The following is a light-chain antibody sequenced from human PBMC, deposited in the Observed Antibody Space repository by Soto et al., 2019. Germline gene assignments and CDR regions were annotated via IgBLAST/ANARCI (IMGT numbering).Light chain of an antibody. CDR2: GAS. V-gene: IGKV3-20*01. Sequence: IVMTQSPATLSVSPVERATLSCRASQSINSNLAWYQQKPGQAPRLLIYGASSRATGIPDRFSGSGSGTDFTLTISRLEPEDFAVYYCQQYGSSPTFGQGTKVDI. CDR3: QQYGSSPT. CDR1: QSINSN. J-gene: IGKJ1*01.